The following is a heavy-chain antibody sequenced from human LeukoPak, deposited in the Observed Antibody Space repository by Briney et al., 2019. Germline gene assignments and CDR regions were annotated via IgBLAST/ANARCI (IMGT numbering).Heavy chain of an antibody. V-gene: IGHV3-21*01. CDR3: ARDPSTIFGVVSGDY. D-gene: IGHD3-3*01. Sequence: GGSLRLSCAASGFTFSSYSMNWVRQAPGKGLEWVSSISSSSSYIYYADSVKGRFTISRDNAKNSLYLQMNSLRAEDTAVYYCARDPSTIFGVVSGDYWGQGTLVTVSS. CDR1: GFTFSSYS. CDR2: ISSSSSYI. J-gene: IGHJ4*02.